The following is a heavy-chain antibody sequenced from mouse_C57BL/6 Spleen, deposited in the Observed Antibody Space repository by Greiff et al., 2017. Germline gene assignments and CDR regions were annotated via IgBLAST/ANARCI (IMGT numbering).Heavy chain of an antibody. V-gene: IGHV1-69*01. J-gene: IGHJ4*01. CDR1: GYTFTSYW. Sequence: QVQLQQPGAELVMPGASVKLSCKASGYTFTSYWMHWVKQRPGHGLEWIGEIDPSDSYTNYNHKFKGKSTLTVDKSSSTAYMQLSSLTSEDSAVYYCARTPVYYYGSSLYAMDYWGQGTSVTVSS. CDR3: ARTPVYYYGSSLYAMDY. CDR2: IDPSDSYT. D-gene: IGHD1-1*01.